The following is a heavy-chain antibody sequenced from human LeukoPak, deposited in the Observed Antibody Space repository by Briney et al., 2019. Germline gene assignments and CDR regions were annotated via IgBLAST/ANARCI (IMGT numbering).Heavy chain of an antibody. CDR1: GFTVSSNY. CDR3: ARAVVVPAATYYYYYYMDV. Sequence: GGSLRLSCAASGFTVSSNYMSWDRQAPGKGLEWVSVIYSGGSTYYADSVKGRFTISRDNSKNTLYLQMNSLRAEDTAVYYCARAVVVPAATYYYYYYMDVWGKGTTLTVSS. V-gene: IGHV3-66*02. J-gene: IGHJ6*03. CDR2: IYSGGST. D-gene: IGHD2-2*01.